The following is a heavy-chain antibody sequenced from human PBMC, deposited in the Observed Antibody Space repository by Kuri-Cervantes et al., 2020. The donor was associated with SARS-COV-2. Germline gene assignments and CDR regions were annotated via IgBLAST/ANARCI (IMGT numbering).Heavy chain of an antibody. D-gene: IGHD3-3*01. CDR1: GGSLGSGDYY. CDR2: IYYSGSA. J-gene: IGHJ3*02. CDR3: ARDVEYYDFWSGYYSPGAFDI. Sequence: SETLSLSCTVSGGSLGSGDYYWTWVRQPPGKGLEWIGNIYYSGSAFYNPSFKSRVTMSLDMSKSQFSLKLSSVTAADTAVYYCARDVEYYDFWSGYYSPGAFDIWGQGTMVTVSS. V-gene: IGHV4-61*08.